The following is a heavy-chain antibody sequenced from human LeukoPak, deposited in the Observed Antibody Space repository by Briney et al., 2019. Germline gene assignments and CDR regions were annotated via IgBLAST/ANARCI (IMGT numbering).Heavy chain of an antibody. J-gene: IGHJ6*04. V-gene: IGHV3-48*03. Sequence: GGSLGLSCAASGFTFSSYEMNWVRQAPGKGLEWVSYISSSGSTIYYADSVKGRFTISRDNAKNSLYLQMNSLRAEDTAVYYCARVQGSSWYPRDYYYYGMDVWGKGTTVTVSS. D-gene: IGHD6-13*01. CDR3: ARVQGSSWYPRDYYYYGMDV. CDR1: GFTFSSYE. CDR2: ISSSGSTI.